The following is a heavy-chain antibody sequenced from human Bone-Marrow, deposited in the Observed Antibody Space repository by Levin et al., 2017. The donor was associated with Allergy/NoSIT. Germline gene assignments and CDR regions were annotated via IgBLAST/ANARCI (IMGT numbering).Heavy chain of an antibody. J-gene: IGHJ6*02. CDR2: ISSSSSYI. V-gene: IGHV3-21*01. D-gene: IGHD3-10*01. Sequence: PGGSLRLSCAASGFTFSSYSMNWVRQAPGKGLEWVSSISSSSSYIYYADSVKGRFTISRDNAKNSLYLQMNSLRAEDTAVYYCAGGSGLLWFGEFGGPNYYYGMDVWGQGTTVTVSS. CDR1: GFTFSSYS. CDR3: AGGSGLLWFGEFGGPNYYYGMDV.